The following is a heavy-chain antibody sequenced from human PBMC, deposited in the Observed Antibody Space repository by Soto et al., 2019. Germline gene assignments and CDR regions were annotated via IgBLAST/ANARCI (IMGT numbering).Heavy chain of an antibody. D-gene: IGHD6-13*01. Sequence: QEQLVQSGAEVKEPGASVKVSCKASGYTFINYYIHWVRQAPGQGLEWMAIINPMGGSTNYAQEFQGRVTLTSDTSTSTFYMELSSRRFEDTALFYCARDLAAGDLWGQGTLVTVSS. J-gene: IGHJ5*02. V-gene: IGHV1-46*01. CDR1: GYTFINYY. CDR3: ARDLAAGDL. CDR2: INPMGGST.